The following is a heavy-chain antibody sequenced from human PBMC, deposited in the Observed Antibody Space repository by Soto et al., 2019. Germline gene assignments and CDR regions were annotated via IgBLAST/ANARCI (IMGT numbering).Heavy chain of an antibody. CDR3: ANGNGGDYVYYYYYMDV. Sequence: GGSLRLSCAASGFTFSSYWMHWVRQAPGKGLVWVSRINSNGSSTNYADSVKGRFTISRDNDKNTLYLQMNSPRAEDTAVYYCANGNGGDYVYYYYYMDVWGKGTTVTVSS. D-gene: IGHD4-17*01. CDR2: INSNGSST. J-gene: IGHJ6*03. V-gene: IGHV3-74*01. CDR1: GFTFSSYW.